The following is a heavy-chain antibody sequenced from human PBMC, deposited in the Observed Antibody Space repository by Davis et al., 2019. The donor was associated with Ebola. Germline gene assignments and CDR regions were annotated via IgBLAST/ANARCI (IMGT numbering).Heavy chain of an antibody. CDR2: ISSSSSYI. CDR1: GFTFSSYS. Sequence: PGGSLRLSCAASGFTFSSYSMNWVRQAPGKGLEWVSSISSSSSYIYYADSVKGRFTISRDNAKNSLYLQMNSLRAEDTAVYYCARVYSSSGHSPRFDYWGQGTLVTVSS. J-gene: IGHJ4*02. CDR3: ARVYSSSGHSPRFDY. V-gene: IGHV3-21*01. D-gene: IGHD6-6*01.